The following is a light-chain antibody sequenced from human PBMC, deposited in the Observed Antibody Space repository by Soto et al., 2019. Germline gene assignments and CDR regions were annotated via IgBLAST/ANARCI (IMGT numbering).Light chain of an antibody. V-gene: IGKV3-11*01. CDR1: QSVRTY. CDR3: QQHENLIT. J-gene: IGKJ5*01. Sequence: EIVLAQSPVTLSLSPGERATLSCRASQSVRTYLAWYQVKPGQAPRLLIYDASSRASGVPARLSGSGSGTDFTLTIRSLEPEDFAVYYCQQHENLITFGQGTRLEIK. CDR2: DAS.